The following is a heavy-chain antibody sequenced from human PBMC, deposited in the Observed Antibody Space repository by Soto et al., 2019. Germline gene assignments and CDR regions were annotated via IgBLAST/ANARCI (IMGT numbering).Heavy chain of an antibody. Sequence: SETLSLTCAVSGGSISSGGYSGSWIRQPPGKGLEWIGYIYHSGSTYYNPSLKSRVTISVDRSKNQFSLKLSSVTAADTAVYYCAKHTTPSLWGQGILVTVSS. CDR3: AKHTTPSL. CDR1: GGSISSGGYS. D-gene: IGHD1-1*01. CDR2: IYHSGST. V-gene: IGHV4-30-2*01. J-gene: IGHJ4*02.